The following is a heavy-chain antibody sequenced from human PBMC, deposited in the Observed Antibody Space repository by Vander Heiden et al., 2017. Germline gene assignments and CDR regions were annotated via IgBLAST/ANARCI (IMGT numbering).Heavy chain of an antibody. CDR1: GVSIDRNPYY. J-gene: IGHJ4*02. D-gene: IGHD4-17*01. CDR2: VFYNGNT. CDR3: ARVAMVTTKVFDY. V-gene: IGHV4-39*01. Sequence: QLQLQESGPRLVKPSETLSLNCTVSGVSIDRNPYYWGWLRQSPAKGLEWIGTVFYNGNTYRSPSLRSRLTLSVDTSKNQFSLKLSSVTATDTAVYYCARVAMVTTKVFDYWGQGALVTVS.